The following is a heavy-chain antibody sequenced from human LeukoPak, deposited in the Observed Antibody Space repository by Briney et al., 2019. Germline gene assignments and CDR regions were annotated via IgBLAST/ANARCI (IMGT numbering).Heavy chain of an antibody. CDR3: ATDFHGYFDY. CDR2: ISYDGSNE. CDR1: GFTFSSYG. J-gene: IGHJ4*02. D-gene: IGHD3-22*01. V-gene: IGHV3-30*03. Sequence: GRSLRLSCAASGFTFSSYGMHWVRQAPGKGLEWVTVISYDGSNEYFADSVKGRFTISRDNSKNTLYLQMSSLRAEDTAVYYCATDFHGYFDYWGQGTLVTVSS.